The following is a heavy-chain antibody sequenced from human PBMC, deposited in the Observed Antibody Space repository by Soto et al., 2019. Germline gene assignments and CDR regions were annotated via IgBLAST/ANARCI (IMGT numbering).Heavy chain of an antibody. V-gene: IGHV3-23*01. J-gene: IGHJ6*02. CDR3: AKVGPVPGIVVVPADYYYYYYGMDV. Sequence: PGGSLRLSCAASGFTFSSYAMSWVRQAPGKGLEWVSAISGSGGSTYYADSVKGRSTISRDNSKNTLYLQMNSLRAEDTAVYYCAKVGPVPGIVVVPADYYYYYYGMDVWGQGTTVTVSS. D-gene: IGHD2-2*01. CDR1: GFTFSSYA. CDR2: ISGSGGST.